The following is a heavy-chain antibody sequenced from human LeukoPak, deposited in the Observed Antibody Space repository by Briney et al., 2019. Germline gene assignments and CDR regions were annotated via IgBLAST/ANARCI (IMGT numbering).Heavy chain of an antibody. CDR2: IYTSGST. V-gene: IGHV4-4*07. J-gene: IGHJ6*02. Sequence: SETLSLTCTVSGGSISSYYWTWIRQPAGKGLEWIGRIYTSGSTNYNPSLKGRVTTSVDTSNNQFSLNLSSVTAADTAVYYCARQIIAAGKNYYGMDVWGQGTTVTVSS. D-gene: IGHD6-13*01. CDR3: ARQIIAAGKNYYGMDV. CDR1: GGSISSYY.